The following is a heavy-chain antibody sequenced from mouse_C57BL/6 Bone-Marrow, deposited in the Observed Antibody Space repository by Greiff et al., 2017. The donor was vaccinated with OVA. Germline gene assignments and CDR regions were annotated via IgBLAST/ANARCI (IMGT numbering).Heavy chain of an antibody. CDR2: IDPANGNT. D-gene: IGHD2-1*01. V-gene: IGHV14-3*01. CDR3: ARFGYGNLFAY. CDR1: GFNIKNTY. Sequence: VQLQQSVAELVRPGASVKLSCTASGFNIKNTYMPWVKQRPEQGLEWIGRIDPANGNTKYAPKFQGKATITADTTSNTAYLQLSSLTSEDTAIYYCARFGYGNLFAYWGQGTLVTVSA. J-gene: IGHJ3*01.